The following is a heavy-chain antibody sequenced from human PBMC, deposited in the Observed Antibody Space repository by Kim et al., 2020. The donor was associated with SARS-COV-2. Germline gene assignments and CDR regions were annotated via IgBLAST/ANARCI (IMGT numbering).Heavy chain of an antibody. J-gene: IGHJ4*02. CDR1: GFTFSSYA. V-gene: IGHV3-23*01. CDR3: AKDLRGYGSGSYWDY. D-gene: IGHD3-10*01. CDR2: ISGSGGST. Sequence: GGSLRLSCAASGFTFSSYAMSWVRQAPGKGLEWVSAISGSGGSTYYADSVKGRFTISRDNSKNTLYLQMNSLRAEDTAVYYCAKDLRGYGSGSYWDYWGQGTLVTVSS.